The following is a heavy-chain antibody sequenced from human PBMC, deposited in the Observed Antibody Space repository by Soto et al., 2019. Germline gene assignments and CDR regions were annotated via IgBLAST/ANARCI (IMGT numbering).Heavy chain of an antibody. CDR1: GFTFSSYW. V-gene: IGHV3-7*05. J-gene: IGHJ1*01. CDR3: AIVDRGYDF. D-gene: IGHD5-12*01. Sequence: EVQLVESGGGLVQPGGSLRLSCAASGFTFSSYWMSWVRQAPGKGLEWVANIKPDGSEKYYVDSVKGRFTISRDNAKNSLYLQMNSLRAEDPEVYDCAIVDRGYDFGGQGTLVTVSS. CDR2: IKPDGSEK.